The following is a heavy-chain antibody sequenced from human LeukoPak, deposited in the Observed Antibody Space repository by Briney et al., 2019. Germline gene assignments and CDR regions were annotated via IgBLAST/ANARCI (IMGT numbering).Heavy chain of an antibody. V-gene: IGHV1-18*01. Sequence: GASVKVSCKASGYTFTSYGICWVRQAPGQGLEWMGLISAYNGNTNYAQKLQGRVTMTTDTSTSTAYMELRSLRSDDTAVYYCARDSWIQLWPTDAFDIWGQGTMVTVSS. D-gene: IGHD5-18*01. CDR3: ARDSWIQLWPTDAFDI. J-gene: IGHJ3*02. CDR2: ISAYNGNT. CDR1: GYTFTSYG.